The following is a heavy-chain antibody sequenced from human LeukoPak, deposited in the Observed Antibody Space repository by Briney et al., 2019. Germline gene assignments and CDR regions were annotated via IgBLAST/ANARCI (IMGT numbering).Heavy chain of an antibody. V-gene: IGHV3-66*01. CDR3: ARGRVSVYSSSWYYDY. CDR1: GFTVSVIY. J-gene: IGHJ4*02. Sequence: GGSLRLSCAASGFTVSVIYMSWVRQAPGKGLEWVSVFYSGGSTYYADSVKGKFTISRDNSKNTLYLQMNSLRAEDTAVYYCARGRVSVYSSSWYYDYWGQGTLVTVSS. CDR2: FYSGGST. D-gene: IGHD6-13*01.